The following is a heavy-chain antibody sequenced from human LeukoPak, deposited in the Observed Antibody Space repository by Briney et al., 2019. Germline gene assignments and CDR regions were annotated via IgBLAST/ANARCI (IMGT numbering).Heavy chain of an antibody. CDR2: LSGSGGST. J-gene: IGHJ4*02. D-gene: IGHD2-2*01. CDR3: AKDLDIVVVPAATGFGY. Sequence: PGGSLRLSCAASGFTFSIYGLSWVRQAPGKGLEWVSALSGSGGSTYYADSVKGRFTISRDNSKNTLYLQMNSLRAEDTAVYYCAKDLDIVVVPAATGFGYWGQGTLVTVSS. V-gene: IGHV3-23*01. CDR1: GFTFSIYG.